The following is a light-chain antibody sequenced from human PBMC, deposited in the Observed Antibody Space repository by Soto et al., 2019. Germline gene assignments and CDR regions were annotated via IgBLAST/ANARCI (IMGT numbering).Light chain of an antibody. CDR1: QSISSW. V-gene: IGKV1-5*01. CDR3: QQYNSYTWT. CDR2: DAS. J-gene: IGKJ1*01. Sequence: DIQMTQSPSTLSASVGDRVTITCRASQSISSWLAWYQQKPGKAPKLLIYDASSLESGVPSRFSGSGSGTEITLTISSMQPDDFATYHCQQYNSYTWTFGQGTKVEIK.